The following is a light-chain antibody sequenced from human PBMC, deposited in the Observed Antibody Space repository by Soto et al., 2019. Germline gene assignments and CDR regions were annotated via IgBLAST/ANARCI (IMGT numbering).Light chain of an antibody. CDR2: DVS. CDR1: SSDVGNYNY. V-gene: IGLV2-14*03. CDR3: SSFITSTSYV. Sequence: QSALTQPASVSRSPGQSITISCTGTSSDVGNYNYVSWYQQYPGKAPKLLISDVSYRPSGVSNRFSGSKSGNTASLTISGLQADDEADYYCSSFITSTSYVFGTGSKVTVL. J-gene: IGLJ1*01.